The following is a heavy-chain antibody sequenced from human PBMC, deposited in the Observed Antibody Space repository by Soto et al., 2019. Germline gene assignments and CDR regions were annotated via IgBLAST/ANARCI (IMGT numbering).Heavy chain of an antibody. J-gene: IGHJ4*02. CDR2: IIPIFGTA. CDR3: ARVERQTYGLYYFDY. V-gene: IGHV1-69*06. D-gene: IGHD1-1*01. Sequence: QVQLVQSGAEVKKPGSSVKVSCKASGGTFSSYAISWVRPAPGQGLEWMGGIIPIFGTANYAQKFQGRVTITADKSTSTAYMELSSLRSEDTAVYYCARVERQTYGLYYFDYWGQGTLVTVSS. CDR1: GGTFSSYA.